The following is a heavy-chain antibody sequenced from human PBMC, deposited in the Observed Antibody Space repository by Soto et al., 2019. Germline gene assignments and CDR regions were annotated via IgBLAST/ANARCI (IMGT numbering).Heavy chain of an antibody. D-gene: IGHD6-19*01. CDR1: GYSFTTFD. V-gene: IGHV1-3*04. Sequence: QVQLVQSGAEVKKPGASVKVSCKASGYSFTTFDLHWVRQAPGQRLEWMGWIDTASGKSKYSEIFQGRVTITGDTSAASAYTELSSLRFEDKAVYYWAMSRGWWSFDYWGQGTLITVSS. CDR2: IDTASGKS. J-gene: IGHJ4*02. CDR3: AMSRGWWSFDY.